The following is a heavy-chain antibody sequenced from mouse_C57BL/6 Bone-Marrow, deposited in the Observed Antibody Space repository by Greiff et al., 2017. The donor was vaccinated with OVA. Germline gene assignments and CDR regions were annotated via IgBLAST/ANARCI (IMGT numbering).Heavy chain of an antibody. D-gene: IGHD1-1*01. CDR2: ISYSGST. V-gene: IGHV3-1*01. J-gene: IGHJ1*03. CDR3: AREDYGSSFWYFDV. Sequence: EVQLQQSGPGTVKPSQSLSLTCTVTGYSITSGYDWHWIRHFPGNKLEWMGYISYSGSTNYNPSLKSRISITHDTSKNHFFLKLNSVTTEDTATYYCAREDYGSSFWYFDVWGTGTTVTVSS. CDR1: GYSITSGYD.